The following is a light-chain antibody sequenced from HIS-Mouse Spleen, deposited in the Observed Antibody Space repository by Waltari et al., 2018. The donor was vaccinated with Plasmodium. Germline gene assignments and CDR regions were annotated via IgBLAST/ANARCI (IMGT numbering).Light chain of an antibody. Sequence: QSALTQPASVSGSPGQSITISCTGTSSDVGSYNLVSWYQQHPGKAPKLMIDEGSKRPAGVSKRFSGSKSGDTASLTFSGLQAEVEADYYCCSYAGSSTWVFGGGTKLTVL. CDR1: SSDVGSYNL. CDR3: CSYAGSSTWV. CDR2: EGS. V-gene: IGLV2-23*01. J-gene: IGLJ3*02.